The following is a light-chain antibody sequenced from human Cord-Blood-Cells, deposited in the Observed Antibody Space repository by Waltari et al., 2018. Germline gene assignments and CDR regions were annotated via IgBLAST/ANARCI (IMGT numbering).Light chain of an antibody. CDR2: GAS. Sequence: ELVMTQSPATLSVSPGDRATPYCRASQSVSSNLAWYQQKPGQAPRLLIYGASTRATGIPARFSGSGSGTEFTLTISSLQSEDFAVYYCQQYNNWPPITFGQGTRPEIK. CDR3: QQYNNWPPIT. CDR1: QSVSSN. V-gene: IGKV3-15*01. J-gene: IGKJ5*01.